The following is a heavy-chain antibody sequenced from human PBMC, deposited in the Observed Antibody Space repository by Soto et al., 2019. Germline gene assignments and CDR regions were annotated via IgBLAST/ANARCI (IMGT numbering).Heavy chain of an antibody. CDR1: GFTFSSYG. D-gene: IGHD3-10*01. V-gene: IGHV3-30*18. CDR2: ISYDGSNK. Sequence: GGSLRLSCAASGFTFSSYGMHWVRQAPGKGLEWVAVISYDGSNKYYADSVKGRFTISRDNSKNTLYLQMNSLRAEDTAVYYCAKDLLRDGSRGYMDVWGKGTTVTVSS. J-gene: IGHJ6*03. CDR3: AKDLLRDGSRGYMDV.